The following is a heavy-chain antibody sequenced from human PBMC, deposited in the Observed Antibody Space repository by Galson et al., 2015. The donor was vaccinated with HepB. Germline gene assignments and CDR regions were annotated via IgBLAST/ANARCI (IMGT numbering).Heavy chain of an antibody. CDR2: ISSSGSSI. Sequence: SLRLSCAASGFTFSSYEMNWVRQAPGKGLEWVSYISSSGSSIYYADSVKGQFTISRDNAKNSLYLQMNSLRAEDTAVYYCARGDYYDSSGYFSYYYGMDVWGQGTTVTVSS. CDR3: ARGDYYDSSGYFSYYYGMDV. J-gene: IGHJ6*02. D-gene: IGHD3-22*01. V-gene: IGHV3-48*03. CDR1: GFTFSSYE.